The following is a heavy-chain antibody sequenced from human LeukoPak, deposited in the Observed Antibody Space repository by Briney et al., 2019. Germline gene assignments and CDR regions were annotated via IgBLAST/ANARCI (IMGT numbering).Heavy chain of an antibody. CDR2: ISYDGSNK. CDR1: GFTFSSYG. J-gene: IGHJ4*02. CDR3: ARGFRFYGSGIDY. V-gene: IGHV3-30*03. Sequence: GGSLRLSCAASGFTFSSYGMHWVRQAPGKGLEGVAVISYDGSNKYYADSVKGRFTISRDDSKSTLDLQMGSLRPEDLAVYYCARGFRFYGSGIDYWGQGTLVTV. D-gene: IGHD3-10*01.